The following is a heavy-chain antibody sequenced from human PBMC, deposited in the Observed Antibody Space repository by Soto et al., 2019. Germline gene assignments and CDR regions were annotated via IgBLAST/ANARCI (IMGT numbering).Heavy chain of an antibody. CDR3: VTDRGGGMDV. J-gene: IGHJ6*01. D-gene: IGHD3-10*01. CDR2: IKRKIDGETT. V-gene: IGHV3-15*01. Sequence: EVQLVESGGGMVMPGGSLRLSCAASGFTFSDAWMTWIRQAPGKGLQCAGRIKRKIDGETTDYAAPVKGRFTISRDDSKNTLYLQMNSLKVEDTAMYYCVTDRGGGMDVWGQGTTVTVSS. CDR1: GFTFSDAW.